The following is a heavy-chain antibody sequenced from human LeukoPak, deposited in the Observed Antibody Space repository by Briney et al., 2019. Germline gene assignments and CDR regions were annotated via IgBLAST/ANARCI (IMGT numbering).Heavy chain of an antibody. V-gene: IGHV3-30*14. CDR3: ARDPGYDYGYDY. CDR2: ISYDGSNK. J-gene: IGHJ4*02. Sequence: PGRSLRLSCAASGFTFSSYAMHWVRQAPGKGLEWVAVISYDGSNKYYADSVKGRFTISRDNSKNTLYLQMNSLRVEDTAVYYCARDPGYDYGYDYWGQGTLVTVSS. D-gene: IGHD5-18*01. CDR1: GFTFSSYA.